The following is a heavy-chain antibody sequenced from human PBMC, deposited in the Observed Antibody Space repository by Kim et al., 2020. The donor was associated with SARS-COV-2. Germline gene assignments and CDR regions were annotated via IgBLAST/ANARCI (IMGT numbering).Heavy chain of an antibody. D-gene: IGHD6-13*01. CDR1: GFTFSSYA. CDR2: ISYDGSNK. J-gene: IGHJ4*02. CDR3: AKGDSSSGY. V-gene: IGHV3-30*04. Sequence: GGSLRLSCAASGFTFSSYAMHWVRQAPGKGLEWVAVISYDGSNKYYADSVKGRFTISRDNSKNTLYLQMNSLRAEDTAVYYCAKGDSSSGYWGQGTLVTVSS.